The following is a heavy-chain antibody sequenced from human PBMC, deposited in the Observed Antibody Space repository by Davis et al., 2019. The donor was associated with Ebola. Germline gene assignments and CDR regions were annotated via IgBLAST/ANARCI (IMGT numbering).Heavy chain of an antibody. CDR3: ARLPSGVGRALDY. CDR1: GFTFSSYG. CDR2: INQVGSNK. Sequence: GESLKISCAASGFTFSSYGMHWVRQAPGKGLEWVANINQVGSNKQYVDSVKGRFTISRDNAENSLFLQLNNLRAEDTALYYCARLPSGVGRALDYWGHGTLVTVSS. J-gene: IGHJ4*01. V-gene: IGHV3-7*01. D-gene: IGHD5-12*01.